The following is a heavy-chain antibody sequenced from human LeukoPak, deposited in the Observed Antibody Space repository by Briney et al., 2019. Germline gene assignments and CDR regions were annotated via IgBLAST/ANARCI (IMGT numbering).Heavy chain of an antibody. CDR3: ARDRPRGSGFDY. V-gene: IGHV1-2*02. J-gene: IGHJ4*02. Sequence: ASVKVSCKASGYTFTSYGISWVRQAPGQGLEWMGWINPNSGGTNYAQKFQGRVTMTRDTSISTAYMELSRLRSDDTAVYYCARDRPRGSGFDYWGQGTLVTVSS. CDR1: GYTFTSYG. CDR2: INPNSGGT. D-gene: IGHD3-10*01.